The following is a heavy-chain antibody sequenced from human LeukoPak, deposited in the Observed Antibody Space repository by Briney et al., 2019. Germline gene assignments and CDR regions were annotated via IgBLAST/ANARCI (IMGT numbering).Heavy chain of an antibody. V-gene: IGHV4-4*02. CDR2: IYHSGST. CDR1: GDSISSSNW. D-gene: IGHD4-17*01. CDR3: ARVHDDYGLDAFDI. J-gene: IGHJ3*02. Sequence: SGTLSLTCAVSGDSISSSNWWSWVRQPPGKGLEWIGEIYHSGSTNYNPSLKSRVTISVDKSKNQFSLNLSSVTAADTAVYYCARVHDDYGLDAFDIWGQGTMVTVSS.